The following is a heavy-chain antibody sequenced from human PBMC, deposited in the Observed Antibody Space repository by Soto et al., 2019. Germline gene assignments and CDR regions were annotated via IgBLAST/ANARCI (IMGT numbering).Heavy chain of an antibody. J-gene: IGHJ4*02. CDR2: ISSSSSYI. CDR1: GFTFNSYS. CDR3: ASARYYYDSTAPYYFDY. V-gene: IGHV3-21*01. Sequence: GGSLRLSCAASGFTFNSYSMNWVRQAPGMGLEWVSSISSSSSYIYYADSVKGRFTISRDNAKNSLYLQMNSLRAEDTAVYYCASARYYYDSTAPYYFDYWGQGTLVTVSS. D-gene: IGHD3-22*01.